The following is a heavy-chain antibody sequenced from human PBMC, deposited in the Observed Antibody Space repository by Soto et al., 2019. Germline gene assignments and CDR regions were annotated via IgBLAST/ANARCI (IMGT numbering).Heavy chain of an antibody. D-gene: IGHD1-26*01. Sequence: LRLSCAASGFTFSNAWMTWVRQAPGKGLEWIGHIKSKTDAGTTDYAAPVKGRFTISRDDSKNTLYLQVNSLKTDDTAVYFCTTVQWGLPHAFDIWGQGTMVTVSS. CDR1: GFTFSNAW. J-gene: IGHJ3*02. V-gene: IGHV3-15*01. CDR3: TTVQWGLPHAFDI. CDR2: IKSKTDAGTT.